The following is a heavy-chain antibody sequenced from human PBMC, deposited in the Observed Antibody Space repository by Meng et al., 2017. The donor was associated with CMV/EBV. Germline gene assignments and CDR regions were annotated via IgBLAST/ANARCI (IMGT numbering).Heavy chain of an antibody. J-gene: IGHJ6*02. CDR1: GFTFSSYA. D-gene: IGHD1-26*01. CDR2: ISSSSYI. Sequence: GESLKISCAASGFTFSSYAMSWVRQAPGKGLEWVSSISSSSYIYYADSVKGRFTISRDNAKNSLYLQMNSLRAEDTAVYYCARDDRSGSYYDYYYYGMDVWGQGTTVTVSS. CDR3: ARDDRSGSYYDYYYYGMDV. V-gene: IGHV3-21*01.